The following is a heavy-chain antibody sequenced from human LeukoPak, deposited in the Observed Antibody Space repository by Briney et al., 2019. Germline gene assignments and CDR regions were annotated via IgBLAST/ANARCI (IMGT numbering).Heavy chain of an antibody. CDR1: GYTFTSYG. V-gene: IGHV1-18*01. CDR2: ISAYNGNT. CDR3: ARGITMIVVDKYYFDY. Sequence: ASVKVSCRASGYTFTSYGISWVRQAPGQGLEWMGWISAYNGNTNYAQKLQGRVTMTTDTSTSTAYMELRSLRSEDTAVYYCARGITMIVVDKYYFDYWGQGTLVTVSS. J-gene: IGHJ4*02. D-gene: IGHD3-22*01.